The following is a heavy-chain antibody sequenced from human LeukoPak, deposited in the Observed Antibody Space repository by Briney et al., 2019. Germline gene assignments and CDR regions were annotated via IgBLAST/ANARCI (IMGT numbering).Heavy chain of an antibody. Sequence: ASVKVSCKASGYTFTSYDINWVRQATGQGLEWMGWMNPNSGNTGYAQKFQGRVTITRNTSISTAYMELSSLRSEDTAVYYCARAKEWLRSYAFDIWGQGTMVTVSS. CDR2: MNPNSGNT. D-gene: IGHD5-12*01. V-gene: IGHV1-8*03. CDR1: GYTFTSYD. CDR3: ARAKEWLRSYAFDI. J-gene: IGHJ3*02.